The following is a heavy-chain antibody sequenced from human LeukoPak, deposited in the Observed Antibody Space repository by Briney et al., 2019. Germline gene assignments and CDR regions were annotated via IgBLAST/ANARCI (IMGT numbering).Heavy chain of an antibody. V-gene: IGHV4-34*01. D-gene: IGHD4-17*01. Sequence: SETLSLTCAVYGGSFSGYYWSWIRQPPGKGLEWIGEINHSGSTNYNPSLKSRVTISVDTSKNQFSLKLSSVTAADTAVYYCARAHPQSVVFPSMTTVKSNWFDPWGQGTLVTVSS. J-gene: IGHJ5*02. CDR2: INHSGST. CDR3: ARAHPQSVVFPSMTTVKSNWFDP. CDR1: GGSFSGYY.